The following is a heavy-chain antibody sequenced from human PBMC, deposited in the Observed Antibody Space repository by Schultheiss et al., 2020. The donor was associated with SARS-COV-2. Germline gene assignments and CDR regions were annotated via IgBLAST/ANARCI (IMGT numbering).Heavy chain of an antibody. D-gene: IGHD2-2*01. CDR3: LKADTSHYRRVGDY. J-gene: IGHJ4*02. Sequence: GGSLRLSCSASGFTFDDYAMHWVRQAPGKGLEWVSGISWNSGSIGYADSVKGRFTISRDNAKNSLYLQMNSLRAEDTALYYCLKADTSHYRRVGDYWGQGTLVTVSS. CDR1: GFTFDDYA. CDR2: ISWNSGSI. V-gene: IGHV3-9*01.